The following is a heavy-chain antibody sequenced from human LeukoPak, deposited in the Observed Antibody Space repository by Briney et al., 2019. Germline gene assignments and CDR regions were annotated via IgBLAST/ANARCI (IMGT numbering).Heavy chain of an antibody. CDR2: ISYDGSNK. Sequence: GGSLRLSCAASGFTFSSYAMHWVRQAPGKGLEWVAVISYDGSNKYYADSVKGRFTISRDSSKNTLYLQMNSLRAEDTAVYYCARGRTPSDYWGQGTLVSVSS. J-gene: IGHJ4*02. D-gene: IGHD2-15*01. CDR3: ARGRTPSDY. V-gene: IGHV3-30*04. CDR1: GFTFSSYA.